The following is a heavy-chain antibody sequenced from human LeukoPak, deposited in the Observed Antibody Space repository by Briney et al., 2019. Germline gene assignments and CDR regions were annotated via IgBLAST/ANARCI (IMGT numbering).Heavy chain of an antibody. CDR2: ISGSGGST. Sequence: PGGSLRLSGAASGFTFSSYGMSWVRQAPGKGLEWVSSISGSGGSTYYADSVKGRITISRDNAKNSLYLQMNSLRAEDTAVYYCARFPVATIEGFDYWGQGTLVTVSS. CDR1: GFTFSSYG. CDR3: ARFPVATIEGFDY. J-gene: IGHJ4*02. D-gene: IGHD5-12*01. V-gene: IGHV3-23*01.